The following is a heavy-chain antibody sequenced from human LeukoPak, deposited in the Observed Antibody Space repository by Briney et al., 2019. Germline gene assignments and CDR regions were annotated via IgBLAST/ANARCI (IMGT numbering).Heavy chain of an antibody. D-gene: IGHD1-26*01. Sequence: GGSLRLSCAASGFTFKNDWRSWLRQAPGKGLECGGSIRSKRDGGTTDYVAPVKGRFTISRDDSKNTLYLQMNSLKTEDTAVYYCGWDDKSVFDYWGQGTLVTVSS. CDR2: IRSKRDGGTT. CDR3: GWDDKSVFDY. CDR1: GFTFKNDW. J-gene: IGHJ4*02. V-gene: IGHV3-15*01.